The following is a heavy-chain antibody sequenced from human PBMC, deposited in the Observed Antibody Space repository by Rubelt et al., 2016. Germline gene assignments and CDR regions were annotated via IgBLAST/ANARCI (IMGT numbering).Heavy chain of an antibody. J-gene: IGHJ3*02. V-gene: IGHV3-66*03. CDR2: IYSGCST. Sequence: EVQLVESGGGLIQPGGSLRLSCAASGFTVSSNYMSWVRQAPGKGLEWVSVIYSGCSTYYADSVKGRFTSSRDKSKITLHLQMSSLRPEDTAVYYCVKGVTSFWAFDIWGQGTMVTVSS. CDR1: GFTVSSNY. D-gene: IGHD2-21*02. CDR3: VKGVTSFWAFDI.